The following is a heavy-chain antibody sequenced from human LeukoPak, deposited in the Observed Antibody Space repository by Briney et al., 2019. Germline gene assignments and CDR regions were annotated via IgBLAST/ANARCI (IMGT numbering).Heavy chain of an antibody. D-gene: IGHD6-13*01. CDR3: ARHLLAAAGPYYGLDV. V-gene: IGHV5-10-1*01. CDR2: IDPSDSYT. Sequence: GESLRISCKGSGYSFTNYWISWVRQMPGKGLEWMGRIDPSDSYTNYSPSFQGHVTISADKSISTAYLQWSSLTAPDTAMYYCARHLLAAAGPYYGLDVWGQGTTVTVSS. CDR1: GYSFTNYW. J-gene: IGHJ6*02.